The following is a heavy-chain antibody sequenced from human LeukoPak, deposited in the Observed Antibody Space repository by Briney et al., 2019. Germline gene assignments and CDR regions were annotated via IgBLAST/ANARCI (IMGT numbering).Heavy chain of an antibody. CDR1: GDSVSSNSAA. CDR2: TYYRSKWYN. Sequence: SQTLSRTCAISGDSVSSNSAAWNWIRQSPSRGLEWLGRTYYRSKWYNDYAVSVKSRITINPDTSKNQFSLQLNSVTPEDTAVYYCARDSFGYSSGWYEAGFDYWGQGTLVTVSS. J-gene: IGHJ4*02. D-gene: IGHD6-19*01. V-gene: IGHV6-1*01. CDR3: ARDSFGYSSGWYEAGFDY.